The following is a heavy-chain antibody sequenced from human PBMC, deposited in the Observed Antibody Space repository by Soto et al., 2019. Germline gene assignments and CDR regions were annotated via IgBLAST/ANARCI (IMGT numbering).Heavy chain of an antibody. Sequence: GGSLRLSSASSGFPVRSNYMSWVRQAPGKGLEWVSVIYSGGSTYYADSVKGRFTISRDNSKNTLYLQMNSLRAEDTAVYYCARDQPGYCSGGSCYGGFDAFDIWGQGTMVTVSS. V-gene: IGHV3-66*01. CDR2: IYSGGST. CDR3: ARDQPGYCSGGSCYGGFDAFDI. D-gene: IGHD2-15*01. J-gene: IGHJ3*02. CDR1: GFPVRSNY.